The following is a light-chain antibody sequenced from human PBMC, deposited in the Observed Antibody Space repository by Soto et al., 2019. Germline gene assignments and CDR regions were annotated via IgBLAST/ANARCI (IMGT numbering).Light chain of an antibody. CDR2: EGS. CDR1: SSDVGNSNF. Sequence: QSAVTQPASLSGSPGQSITISCTGSSSDVGNSNFVSWFQRHPGKAPKLIIYEGSERPSGVSTRFSGSKSGNTASLTVSGLRAEDEADYFCASYAGDKTWVFGGGTKLTVL. CDR3: ASYAGDKTWV. J-gene: IGLJ3*02. V-gene: IGLV2-23*01.